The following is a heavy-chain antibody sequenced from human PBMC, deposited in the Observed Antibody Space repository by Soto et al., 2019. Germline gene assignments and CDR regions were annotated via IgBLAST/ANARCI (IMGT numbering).Heavy chain of an antibody. V-gene: IGHV3-23*01. CDR1: GFTFSSYA. D-gene: IGHD2-15*01. Sequence: GGSLRLSCAASGFTFSSYAMSWVRQAPGKGLEWVSAISGSGGSTYYADSVKGRFTISRDNSKNTLYLQMNSLRAEATAVYYCAKTGGYCSGGSCYSRRVGYYYYGMDVWGQGTTVTVSS. CDR2: ISGSGGST. CDR3: AKTGGYCSGGSCYSRRVGYYYYGMDV. J-gene: IGHJ6*02.